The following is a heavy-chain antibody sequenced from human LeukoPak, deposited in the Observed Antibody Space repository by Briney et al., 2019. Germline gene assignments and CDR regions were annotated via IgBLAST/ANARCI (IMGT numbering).Heavy chain of an antibody. D-gene: IGHD1-7*01. J-gene: IGHJ4*02. CDR1: GGSFSGYY. Sequence: SETPSLTCAVYGGSFSGYYWSWIRQPPGKGLEWIGEINHSGSTSYNPSLKSRVTISIDTSKNQFSLKLTSVTAADTAVYYCASQDWNFAYFDYWSQGTLVTVSS. V-gene: IGHV4-34*01. CDR2: INHSGST. CDR3: ASQDWNFAYFDY.